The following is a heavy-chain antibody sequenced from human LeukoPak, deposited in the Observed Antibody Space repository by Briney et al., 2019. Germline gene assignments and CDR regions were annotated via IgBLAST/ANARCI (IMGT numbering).Heavy chain of an antibody. D-gene: IGHD3-22*01. CDR1: GYTFTSYY. CDR3: ARDDSRGYLTDY. Sequence: ASVKVSCKASGYTFTSYYMHWVRQAPGQGLEWMGIINPSGGSTSYAQKFQGRVTMTRDTSTSTVYMELSSLRSEDTAVYYWARDDSRGYLTDYWGQGTLVTVSS. J-gene: IGHJ4*02. V-gene: IGHV1-46*01. CDR2: INPSGGST.